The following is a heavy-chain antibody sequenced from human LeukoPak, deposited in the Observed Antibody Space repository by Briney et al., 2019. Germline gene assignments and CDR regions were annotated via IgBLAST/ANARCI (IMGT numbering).Heavy chain of an antibody. CDR1: GFTFSGYA. J-gene: IGHJ3*02. CDR3: AKDKKVVAAYDAFDI. CDR2: ISGSGGST. Sequence: PEGSLRLSCAASGFTFSGYAMSWVRQAPGKGLEWVSAISGSGGSTYYADSVKGRFTISRDNSKNTLYLQMNSLRAEDTAVYYCAKDKKVVAAYDAFDIWGQGTMVTVSS. V-gene: IGHV3-23*01. D-gene: IGHD2-15*01.